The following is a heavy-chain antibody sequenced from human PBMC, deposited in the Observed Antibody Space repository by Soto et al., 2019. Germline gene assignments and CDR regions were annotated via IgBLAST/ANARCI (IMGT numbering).Heavy chain of an antibody. J-gene: IGHJ4*02. V-gene: IGHV1-69*13. CDR2: IIPIFGTA. D-gene: IGHD3-9*01. CDR3: ARFRNYDILTGYPHFGY. Sequence: GASVKVSCKASGGTFSSYAISWVRQAPGQGLEWMGGIIPIFGTANYAQKFQGRVTITADESTSTAYMELSSLRSEDTAVYYCARFRNYDILTGYPHFGYWGQGTLVTVSS. CDR1: GGTFSSYA.